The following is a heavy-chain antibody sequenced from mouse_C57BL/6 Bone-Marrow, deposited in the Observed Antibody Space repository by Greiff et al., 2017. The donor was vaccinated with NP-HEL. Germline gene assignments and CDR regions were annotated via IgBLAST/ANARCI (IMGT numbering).Heavy chain of an antibody. CDR2: IYPGSGNT. V-gene: IGHV1-76*01. D-gene: IGHD3-2*02. CDR1: GYTFTDYY. J-gene: IGHJ2*01. Sequence: QVQLKQSGAELVRPGASVKLSCKASGYTFTDYYINWVKQRPGQGLEWIARIYPGSGNTYYNEKFKGKATLTAEKSSSTAYMQLSSLTSEDSAVYFCARRGRLPYYFDYWGQGTTLTVSS. CDR3: ARRGRLPYYFDY.